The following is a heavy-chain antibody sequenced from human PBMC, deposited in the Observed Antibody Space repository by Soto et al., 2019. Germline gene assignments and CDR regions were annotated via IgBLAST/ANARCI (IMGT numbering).Heavy chain of an antibody. V-gene: IGHV3-23*01. Sequence: GGSLRLSCAASGFTFSTYDMHWVRQATGKGLEWVSAISGSGGSTYYADSVKGRFTISGDNSKNTLYLQMNSLRAEDTAVYYCAKSKDEYLSGGSCYSAALDCWGQGSLLTVAS. CDR2: ISGSGGST. J-gene: IGHJ4*02. CDR1: GFTFSTYD. D-gene: IGHD2-15*01. CDR3: AKSKDEYLSGGSCYSAALDC.